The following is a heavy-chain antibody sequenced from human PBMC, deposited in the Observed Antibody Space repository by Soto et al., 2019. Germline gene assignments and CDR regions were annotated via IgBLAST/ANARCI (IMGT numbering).Heavy chain of an antibody. Sequence: ASVKVSCKASGDTFTTYDINWVRQATGHGLEWMGWINPNSGNIGYAQRFQGRVTMTRDTAIRTAYMEVSSLRSDDTAVYYCARGRASGSYYLLDYWGQGTLVT. CDR3: ARGRASGSYYLLDY. J-gene: IGHJ4*02. V-gene: IGHV1-8*01. CDR1: GDTFTTYD. D-gene: IGHD3-10*01. CDR2: INPNSGNI.